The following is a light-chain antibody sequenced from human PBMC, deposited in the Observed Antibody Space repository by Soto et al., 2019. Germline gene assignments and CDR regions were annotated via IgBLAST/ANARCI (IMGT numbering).Light chain of an antibody. Sequence: EIVSTQPPGTLSLSPGERATLSCSASQSVSSSYLVWHQQKPGQAPRLLIYAASRRATGIPDRFSGSGSGTDFTLTISRLEPEDFAVYYCQQYGSSPWTFGQGTKVDTK. V-gene: IGKV3-20*01. J-gene: IGKJ1*01. CDR3: QQYGSSPWT. CDR2: AAS. CDR1: QSVSSSY.